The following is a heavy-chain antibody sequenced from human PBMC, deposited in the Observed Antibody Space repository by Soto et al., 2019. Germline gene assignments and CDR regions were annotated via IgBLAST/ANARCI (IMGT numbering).Heavy chain of an antibody. CDR1: GFTFSSYG. CDR2: IWYDGRNT. D-gene: IGHD3-22*01. CDR3: ARTAYYYDSSGYYFDC. J-gene: IGHJ4*02. Sequence: QVQLVESGGGVVQPGRSLRLSCAASGFTFSSYGMHWVRQAPGKGLEWVAVIWYDGRNTYYADSVKGRFTISRDNSKNTLYLQMNSPRAEDTAVYYCARTAYYYDSSGYYFDCWGQGTLVTVSS. V-gene: IGHV3-33*01.